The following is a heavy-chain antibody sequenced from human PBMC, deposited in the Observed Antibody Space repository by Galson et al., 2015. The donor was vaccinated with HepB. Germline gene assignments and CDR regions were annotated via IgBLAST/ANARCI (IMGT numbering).Heavy chain of an antibody. CDR1: GFTFSSYS. J-gene: IGHJ6*02. D-gene: IGHD6-19*01. CDR3: ARDRPQSNQSKYHWLGIYYYHGMDV. CDR2: ISSSSSYI. V-gene: IGHV3-21*01. Sequence: SLRLSCAASGFTFSSYSMNWVRQAPGKGLEWVSSISSSSSYIYYADSVKGRFTISRDNAKNSLYLQMNSLRAEDTAVYYCARDRPQSNQSKYHWLGIYYYHGMDVWGQGTTVTVSS.